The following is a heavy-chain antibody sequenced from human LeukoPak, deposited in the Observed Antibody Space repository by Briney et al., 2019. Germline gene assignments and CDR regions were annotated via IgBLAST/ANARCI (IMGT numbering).Heavy chain of an antibody. J-gene: IGHJ4*02. CDR1: GFTFSSYW. Sequence: GGSLRLSCAASGFTFSSYWMSWVRQAPGKGLEWVANIKQDGSEKYYVDSVEGRFTISRDNAKNSLYLQMNSLRAEDTAVYYCARDQVGASFDYWGQGTLVTVSS. V-gene: IGHV3-7*01. D-gene: IGHD1-26*01. CDR2: IKQDGSEK. CDR3: ARDQVGASFDY.